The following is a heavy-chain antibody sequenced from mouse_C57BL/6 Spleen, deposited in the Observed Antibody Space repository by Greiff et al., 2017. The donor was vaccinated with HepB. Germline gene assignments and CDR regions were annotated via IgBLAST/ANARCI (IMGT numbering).Heavy chain of an antibody. D-gene: IGHD1-1*01. Sequence: QVQLKESGPELVKPGASVKLSCKASGYTFTSYDINWVKQRPGQGLEWIGWIYPRDGSTKYNEKFKGKATLTVDTSSSTAYMEPHSLTSEDSAVYSCAPSFITTVVAHWYFDVWGTGTTVTVSS. CDR3: APSFITTVVAHWYFDV. V-gene: IGHV1-85*01. J-gene: IGHJ1*03. CDR2: IYPRDGST. CDR1: GYTFTSYD.